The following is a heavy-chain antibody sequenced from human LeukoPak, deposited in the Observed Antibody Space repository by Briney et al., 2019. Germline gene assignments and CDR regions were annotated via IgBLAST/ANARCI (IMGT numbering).Heavy chain of an antibody. CDR3: ARRGLGGLGWYEFDY. J-gene: IGHJ4*02. CDR1: GGSTSGGNYY. CDR2: ISSSGNT. Sequence: SETLSLTCIVSGGSTSGGNYYWGWIRRPPGKGLEWIGGISSSGNTYYNPSLKSRITISVDTSKNHFSLKLSSVTAADTAVCYCARRGLGGLGWYEFDYWGQGTLVTVSS. D-gene: IGHD6-19*01. V-gene: IGHV4-39*02.